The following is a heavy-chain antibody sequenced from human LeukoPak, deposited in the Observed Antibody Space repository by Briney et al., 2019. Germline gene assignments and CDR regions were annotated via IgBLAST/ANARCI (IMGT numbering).Heavy chain of an antibody. D-gene: IGHD3-22*01. CDR1: GYSFTSYW. CDR2: IYPGDSDS. V-gene: IGHV5-51*01. J-gene: IGHJ4*02. Sequence: GESLKISCKGSGYSFTSYWVGWVRQMPGKGLDWMGIIYPGDSDSRYSPSFQGQVAISADKSISTAYLQWSSLKASDTAMYYCARLGYDSSGYYFDYWGQGTLVTVSS. CDR3: ARLGYDSSGYYFDY.